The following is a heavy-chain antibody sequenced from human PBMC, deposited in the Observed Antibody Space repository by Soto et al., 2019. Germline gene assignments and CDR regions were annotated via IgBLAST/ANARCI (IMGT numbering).Heavy chain of an antibody. D-gene: IGHD2-15*01. J-gene: IGHJ6*02. V-gene: IGHV4-39*01. CDR1: GGSISSSRYY. CDR3: ARSPALLYYCMDD. Sequence: SETLSLTCPVSGGSISSSRYYWGWIRQPPGEGLEWIGSIYYSGSTYYNPSLKSRVTISVDTSKNQFSLKLSSVTAADTAVYYCARSPALLYYCMDDWGQVTTVT. CDR2: IYYSGST.